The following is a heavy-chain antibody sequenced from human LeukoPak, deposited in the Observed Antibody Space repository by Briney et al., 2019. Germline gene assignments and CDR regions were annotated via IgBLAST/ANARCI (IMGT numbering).Heavy chain of an antibody. D-gene: IGHD5-12*01. CDR1: GYTFTGYC. Sequence: ASVKVSCKASGYTFTGYCMHWVRQAPGQGLEWMGWINPNSGGTNYAQKFQGRVTMTRDTSISTAYMELSRLRSDDTAVYYCARDLSGQNLFDPWGQGTLVTVSS. J-gene: IGHJ5*02. CDR2: INPNSGGT. V-gene: IGHV1-2*02. CDR3: ARDLSGQNLFDP.